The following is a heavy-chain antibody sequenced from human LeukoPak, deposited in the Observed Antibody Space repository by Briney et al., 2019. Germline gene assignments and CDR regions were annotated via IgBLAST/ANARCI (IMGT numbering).Heavy chain of an antibody. CDR3: AKLKSQQWELLTFDY. D-gene: IGHD1-26*01. CDR2: ISGSGGST. CDR1: GFTFSSYA. Sequence: GGSLRLSCAASGFTFSSYAMSWVRRAPGKGLEWVSAISGSGGSTYYADSVKGRSTISRDNSKNTLYLQMNSLRAEDTAVYYCAKLKSQQWELLTFDYWGQGTLVTVSS. V-gene: IGHV3-23*01. J-gene: IGHJ4*02.